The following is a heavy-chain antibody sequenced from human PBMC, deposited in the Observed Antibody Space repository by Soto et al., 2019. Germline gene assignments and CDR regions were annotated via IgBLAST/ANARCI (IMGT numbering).Heavy chain of an antibody. V-gene: IGHV3-9*01. CDR1: GFTFSSYW. CDR2: ISWNSGSI. D-gene: IGHD6-13*01. CDR3: AKEAAADAFDI. Sequence: GGSLRLSCASSGFTFSSYWMHWVRQAPGKGLEWVSGISWNSGSIGYADSVKGRFTISRDNAKNSLYLQMNSLRAEDTALYYCAKEAAADAFDIWGQGTMVTVSS. J-gene: IGHJ3*02.